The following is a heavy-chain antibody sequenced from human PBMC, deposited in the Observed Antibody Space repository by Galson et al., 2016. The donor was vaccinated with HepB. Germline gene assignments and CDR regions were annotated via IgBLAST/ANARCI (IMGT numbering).Heavy chain of an antibody. CDR2: IYSIGTT. CDR3: GRDVGP. D-gene: IGHD1-26*01. J-gene: IGHJ5*02. CDR1: GFTVSNNY. V-gene: IGHV3-53*01. Sequence: LRLSCAASGFTVSNNYMSWVRQAPGKGLEWVSLIYSIGTTLYADSVKGRFTISRDSSKNTLFLQMNSLRAEDTAMYFCGRDVGPWGPGTLVTVSS.